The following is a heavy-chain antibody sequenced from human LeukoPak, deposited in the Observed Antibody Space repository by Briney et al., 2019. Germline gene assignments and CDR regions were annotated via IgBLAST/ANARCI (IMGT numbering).Heavy chain of an antibody. V-gene: IGHV4-59*01. CDR3: ARARVGAFDI. Sequence: SETLSLTCTVSGGSISSYYWSWIRQPPGKGLEWIGYIYYSGSTNYNPSLKSRVTISVDTSKIHFSLKLSSVTAADTAVYYCARARVGAFDIWGQGTMVTVSS. J-gene: IGHJ3*02. CDR2: IYYSGST. D-gene: IGHD1-26*01. CDR1: GGSISSYY.